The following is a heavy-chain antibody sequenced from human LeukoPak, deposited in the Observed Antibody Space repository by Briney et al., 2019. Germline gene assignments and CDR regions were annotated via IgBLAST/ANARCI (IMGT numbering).Heavy chain of an antibody. D-gene: IGHD3-16*01. CDR3: ARITFGGVVSPADY. Sequence: QPGGPLHLSCPAPGFTFRSYAMSWARQAPGKGLEWASAIGGSGGSTYSADSVKGRFTISRDNSKNTLYLQMNSLRAEDTAVYYCARITFGGVVSPADYWGQGTLVTVSS. V-gene: IGHV3-23*01. CDR1: GFTFRSYA. J-gene: IGHJ4*02. CDR2: IGGSGGST.